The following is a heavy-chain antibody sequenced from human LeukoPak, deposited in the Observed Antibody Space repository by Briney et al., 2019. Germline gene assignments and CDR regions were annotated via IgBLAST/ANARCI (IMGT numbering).Heavy chain of an antibody. Sequence: PSETLSLTCTVSGGSISSDYWSWIRQPPGKGLEWIGYIYYSGSTNYNPSLKSRVTISVDTSKNQFSLKLSSVTAADTAVYYCARGGGDYYDSSGNYDLHAFDIWGQGTMVTDSS. J-gene: IGHJ3*02. V-gene: IGHV4-59*01. CDR2: IYYSGST. CDR3: ARGGGDYYDSSGNYDLHAFDI. CDR1: GGSISSDY. D-gene: IGHD3-22*01.